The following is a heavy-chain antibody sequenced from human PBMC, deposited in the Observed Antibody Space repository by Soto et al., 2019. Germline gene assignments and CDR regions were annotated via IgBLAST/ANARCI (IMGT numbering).Heavy chain of an antibody. Sequence: SETLSLTCTVSGGSISSSSYYWGWIRQPPGKGLEWIGSIYYSGSTYYNPSLKSRVTISVDTSKHQFSLKLSSVTAADTAVYYCARRLAVAGLFDYWGQGTLVTVSS. V-gene: IGHV4-39*01. J-gene: IGHJ4*02. D-gene: IGHD6-19*01. CDR3: ARRLAVAGLFDY. CDR2: IYYSGST. CDR1: GGSISSSSYY.